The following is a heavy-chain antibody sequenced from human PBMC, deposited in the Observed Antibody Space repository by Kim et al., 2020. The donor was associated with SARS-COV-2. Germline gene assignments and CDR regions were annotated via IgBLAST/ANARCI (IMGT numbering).Heavy chain of an antibody. J-gene: IGHJ6*02. Sequence: SETLSLTCTVSGGSISSGGYYWSWIRQHPGKGLEWIGYIYYSGSTYYNPSLKSRVTISVDTSKNQFSLKLSSVTAADTAVYYCARDLVRYDFWSGYYSVNSIYGMDVWGQRTTVTVSS. CDR1: GGSISSGGYY. CDR2: IYYSGST. CDR3: ARDLVRYDFWSGYYSVNSIYGMDV. V-gene: IGHV4-31*03. D-gene: IGHD3-3*01.